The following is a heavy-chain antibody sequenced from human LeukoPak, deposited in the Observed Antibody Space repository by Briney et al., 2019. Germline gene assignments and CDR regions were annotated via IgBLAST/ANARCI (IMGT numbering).Heavy chain of an antibody. CDR2: IYIGGST. CDR3: ARLGFVVPAVIFDY. V-gene: IGHV3-53*01. CDR1: GFTVSSNY. J-gene: IGHJ4*02. D-gene: IGHD2-2*02. Sequence: GGSLRLSCASSGFTVSSNYMSWVRQAPGKGLEWVSVIYIGGSTYYADSVKGRFTISRDISKNTLYLQMNSLRAEDTAMYYCARLGFVVPAVIFDYWGQGTLVTVSS.